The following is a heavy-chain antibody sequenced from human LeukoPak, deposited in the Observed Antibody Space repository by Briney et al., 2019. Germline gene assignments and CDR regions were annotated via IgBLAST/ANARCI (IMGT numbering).Heavy chain of an antibody. CDR3: ARDHVDTSSWSQYFDL. CDR1: GFTVSSYG. D-gene: IGHD6-13*01. Sequence: GGSLRLSCSASGFTVSSYGMHWVRQAPGKGLEWVAVISFDGTKKNYADSVMGRFTISRDNYENTLYLRMNSLRGEDTAVYFCARDHVDTSSWSQYFDLWGRGTLVTVSS. V-gene: IGHV3-30*03. J-gene: IGHJ2*01. CDR2: ISFDGTKK.